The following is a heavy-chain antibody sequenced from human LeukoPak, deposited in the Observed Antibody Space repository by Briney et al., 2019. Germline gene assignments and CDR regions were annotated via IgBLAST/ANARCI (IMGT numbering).Heavy chain of an antibody. Sequence: GGSLRLSCAASGFTFSTYGMNWVRQAPGKGLECVAVVWYDGSLKYYRDSVKGRFTISRDNSKNTLYLQMNSLRDEDTAVYYCARGDGGGGTHPFDYWGQGTLVTVYS. CDR3: ARGDGGGGTHPFDY. J-gene: IGHJ4*02. CDR1: GFTFSTYG. V-gene: IGHV3-33*01. D-gene: IGHD5-24*01. CDR2: VWYDGSLK.